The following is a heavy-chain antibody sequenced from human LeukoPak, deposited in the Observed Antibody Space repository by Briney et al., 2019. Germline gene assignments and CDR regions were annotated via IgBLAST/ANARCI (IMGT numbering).Heavy chain of an antibody. CDR2: IKQDGSEK. Sequence: PGGSLRLSCEASGFSFSSYWMTWVRQAPGKGLEWVANIKQDGSEKYYVDSVKGRFTISRDNAKNSLYLQMNSLRAEDTAVYYCARSNRGDSSGYYSLDYWGQGTLVTVSS. V-gene: IGHV3-7*01. CDR1: GFSFSSYW. D-gene: IGHD3-22*01. CDR3: ARSNRGDSSGYYSLDY. J-gene: IGHJ4*02.